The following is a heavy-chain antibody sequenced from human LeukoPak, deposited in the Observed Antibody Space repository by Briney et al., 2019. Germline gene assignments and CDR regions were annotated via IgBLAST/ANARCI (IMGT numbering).Heavy chain of an antibody. CDR3: ARGSAYHYY. CDR2: ISWDGGST. V-gene: IGHV3-43D*04. CDR1: GFTFDDYA. D-gene: IGHD6-19*01. Sequence: GGSLRLSCAASGFTFDDYAMHWVRQAPGKGLEWVSLISWDGGSTYYADSVKGRFTISRDNSKNSLYLQMDNLRAEDTAVYYCARGSAYHYYWGQGTLVTVSS. J-gene: IGHJ4*02.